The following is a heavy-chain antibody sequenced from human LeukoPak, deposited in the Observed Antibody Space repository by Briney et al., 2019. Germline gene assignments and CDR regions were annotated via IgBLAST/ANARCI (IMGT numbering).Heavy chain of an antibody. V-gene: IGHV4-39*07. Sequence: PSETLSLTCTVSGGSISSSSYYWGWIRQPPGKGLEWIGSIYYSGSTYYNPSLKSRVTISVDTSKNQFSLKLSSVTAADTAVYYCARGYCSSTSCYTEDYYYYYMDVWGKGTTVTVSS. D-gene: IGHD2-2*02. J-gene: IGHJ6*03. CDR1: GGSISSSSYY. CDR3: ARGYCSSTSCYTEDYYYYYMDV. CDR2: IYYSGST.